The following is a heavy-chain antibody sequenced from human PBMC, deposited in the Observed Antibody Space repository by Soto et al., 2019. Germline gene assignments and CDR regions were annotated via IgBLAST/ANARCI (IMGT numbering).Heavy chain of an antibody. Sequence: QVQLVQSGAEVKKPGASVKVSCKASGYTFTSYDINWVRQATGQGLEWMGWLNLNSGNTGYAQKFQGRVTMTRNTSISKGYMELSSLRSKDTAVYYCARAVHYDYASSGYYYGVFYFDYWGQGTLVTVSS. CDR2: LNLNSGNT. D-gene: IGHD3-22*01. J-gene: IGHJ4*02. CDR3: ARAVHYDYASSGYYYGVFYFDY. CDR1: GYTFTSYD. V-gene: IGHV1-8*01.